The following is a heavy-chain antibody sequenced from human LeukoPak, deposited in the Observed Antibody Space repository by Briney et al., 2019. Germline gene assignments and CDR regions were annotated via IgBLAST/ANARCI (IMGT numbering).Heavy chain of an antibody. J-gene: IGHJ6*03. Sequence: PSETLSLTCAVYGGSFCGYYWSWIRQPPGKGREWIGEINDSGSTNYNPSLKSRVTISVDTSKNQFSLKLSSVTAADTAVYYCARGRVGMVRGVIIKGYYYMDVWGKGTTVTVSS. CDR2: INDSGST. V-gene: IGHV4-34*01. CDR3: ARGRVGMVRGVIIKGYYYMDV. D-gene: IGHD3-10*01. CDR1: GGSFCGYY.